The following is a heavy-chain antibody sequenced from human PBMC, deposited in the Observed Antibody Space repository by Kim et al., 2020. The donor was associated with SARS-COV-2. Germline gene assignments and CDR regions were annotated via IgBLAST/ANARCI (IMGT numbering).Heavy chain of an antibody. D-gene: IGHD6-13*01. CDR2: VSWNSGSI. V-gene: IGHV3-9*01. J-gene: IGHJ6*03. Sequence: GGSLRLSCAASGFTFDDYVMHWVRQAPGKGLEWVSGVSWNSGSIGYADSVKGRFTISRDNAKNSLYRQMNSLRAEDTALYYCAKDMGYSSSWYGTSISPHMDVWGKGTTVTVSS. CDR3: AKDMGYSSSWYGTSISPHMDV. CDR1: GFTFDDYV.